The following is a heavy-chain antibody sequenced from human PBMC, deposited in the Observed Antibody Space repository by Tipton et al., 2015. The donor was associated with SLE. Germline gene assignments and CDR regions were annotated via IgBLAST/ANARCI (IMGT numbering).Heavy chain of an antibody. CDR3: ARLSSGTGDFEH. Sequence: TLSLTCSISGSSITSSSHYWAWIRQPPGKGLEWIGSIFYTGTTYYNPSLKSRVTVSVETSKTHFSLKMGPVTAADTAMYYCARLSSGTGDFEHWGLGTLVVVSS. CDR2: IFYTGTT. V-gene: IGHV4-39*01. D-gene: IGHD7-27*01. CDR1: GSSITSSSHY. J-gene: IGHJ4*02.